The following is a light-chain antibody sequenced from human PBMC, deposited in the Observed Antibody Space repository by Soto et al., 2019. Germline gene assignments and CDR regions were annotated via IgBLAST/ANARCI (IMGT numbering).Light chain of an antibody. CDR1: QSLGIW. J-gene: IGKJ1*01. Sequence: DIQMTQSPSTLSASVEDRGTITCRASQSLGIWLAWHQQKPGKAPKLLIYDASTLETGVQSRFAGSEAETEFTLTISGLQPDDFATYYCQQCSSYPWTFGQGTRVAIK. V-gene: IGKV1-5*01. CDR2: DAS. CDR3: QQCSSYPWT.